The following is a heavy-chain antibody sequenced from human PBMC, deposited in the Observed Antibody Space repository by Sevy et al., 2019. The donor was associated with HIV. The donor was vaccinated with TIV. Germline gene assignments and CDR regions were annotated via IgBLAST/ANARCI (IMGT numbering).Heavy chain of an antibody. D-gene: IGHD2-15*01. Sequence: GGSLRLSCAASGFSFTSYEINWVRQAPGKGLERVSYISSRGTTIYYADSVKGRFTISRDNAKNSLFLQMNSLRADDTAVYYCARTGIGISGLTGAMDVWSQGTTVTVSS. CDR3: ARTGIGISGLTGAMDV. CDR2: ISSRGTTI. J-gene: IGHJ6*02. V-gene: IGHV3-48*03. CDR1: GFSFTSYE.